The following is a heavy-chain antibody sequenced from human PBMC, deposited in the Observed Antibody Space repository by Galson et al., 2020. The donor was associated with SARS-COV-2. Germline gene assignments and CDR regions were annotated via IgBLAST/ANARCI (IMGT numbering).Heavy chain of an antibody. CDR1: GFSFRNYW. Sequence: GGSLRLSCAASGFSFRNYWTSWVRQAPGKGLEWVANIKQDGSEKYYAVSVKGRFTISRDNSRNSLFLQVNSLRAEDTAVYYCARDRAPRFWSGQYVHYVDYWGQGTLVTVSS. V-gene: IGHV3-7*01. J-gene: IGHJ4*02. CDR3: ARDRAPRFWSGQYVHYVDY. CDR2: IKQDGSEK. D-gene: IGHD3-3*01.